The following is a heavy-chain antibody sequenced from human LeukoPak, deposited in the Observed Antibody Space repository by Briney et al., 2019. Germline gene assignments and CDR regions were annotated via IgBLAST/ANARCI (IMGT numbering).Heavy chain of an antibody. CDR2: INHSGST. J-gene: IGHJ4*02. V-gene: IGHV4-34*01. CDR3: ARGFYGGNSHILLPNFDY. D-gene: IGHD4-23*01. CDR1: GGSFSGYY. Sequence: SETLSLTCAVYGGSFSGYYWSWIRQPPGKGLEWIGEINHSGSTNYNPSFKSRVTISVDTSKSQFSLKLSSVTAADTAVYYCARGFYGGNSHILLPNFDYWGQGTLVTVSS.